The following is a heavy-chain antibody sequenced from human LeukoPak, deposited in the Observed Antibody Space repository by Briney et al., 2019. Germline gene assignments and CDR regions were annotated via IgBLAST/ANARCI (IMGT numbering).Heavy chain of an antibody. J-gene: IGHJ4*02. CDR3: ATASGSYRHFDY. Sequence: ASVKVSCKVSGYTLTELSMHWERQAPGKGLEWMGGFDPEDGETIYAQKFQGRVTMTEDTSTDTAYMELSSLRSEDTAVYYCATASGSYRHFDYWGQGTLVTVSS. CDR1: GYTLTELS. V-gene: IGHV1-24*01. D-gene: IGHD1-26*01. CDR2: FDPEDGET.